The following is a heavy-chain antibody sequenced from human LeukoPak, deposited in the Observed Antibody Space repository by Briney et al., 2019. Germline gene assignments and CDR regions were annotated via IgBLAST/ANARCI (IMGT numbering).Heavy chain of an antibody. Sequence: GGSLRLSCAASGFTFSSYEMNWVRQAPGKGLEWVSYISSSGSTIYYADSVKGRFTISRDNAKNSLYLQMSSLRAEDTAVYYCARVVPGATNFDYWGQGTLVTVSS. V-gene: IGHV3-48*03. D-gene: IGHD1-26*01. CDR1: GFTFSSYE. CDR3: ARVVPGATNFDY. CDR2: ISSSGSTI. J-gene: IGHJ4*02.